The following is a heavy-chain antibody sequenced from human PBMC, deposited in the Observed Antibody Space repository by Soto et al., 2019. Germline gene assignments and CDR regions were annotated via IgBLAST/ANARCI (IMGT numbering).Heavy chain of an antibody. D-gene: IGHD5-18*01. CDR1: GVSISSSSYY. V-gene: IGHV4-39*01. J-gene: IGHJ4*02. CDR2: IYYSGNT. CDR3: ASRLIHLWSIDY. Sequence: SETLSLTCTVSGVSISSSSYYWGWIRQPPGEGLEWIGSIYYSGNTYYNPSLKSRVTMSVDTSKNQFSLKLSSVTAADTAVYYCASRLIHLWSIDYWGQGTLVTVSS.